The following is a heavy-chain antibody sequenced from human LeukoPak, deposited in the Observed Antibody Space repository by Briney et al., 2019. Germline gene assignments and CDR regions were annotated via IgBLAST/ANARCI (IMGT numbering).Heavy chain of an antibody. CDR1: GYSITNYW. V-gene: IGHV5-51*01. Sequence: GESLKISCKGSGYSITNYWIAWVRQMPGKGLEWMGIIYPADSDIRYSPSFQGQVTISADKSISTAYLQWSSLKASDTAMYYCARQKYCSGGSCYTWFDPWGQGTLVTVSS. J-gene: IGHJ5*02. D-gene: IGHD2-15*01. CDR2: IYPADSDI. CDR3: ARQKYCSGGSCYTWFDP.